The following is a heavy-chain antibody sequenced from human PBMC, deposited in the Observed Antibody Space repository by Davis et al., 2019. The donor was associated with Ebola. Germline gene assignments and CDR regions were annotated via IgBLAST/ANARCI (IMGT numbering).Heavy chain of an antibody. J-gene: IGHJ6*02. CDR1: GFTFSSYA. Sequence: GESLKISCAASGFTFSSYAMSWVRQAPGKGLEWVSAISGSGGSTYYADSVKGRFTISRDNVKNSLYLQMKSLRPEDTALYYCAKSEISVVSGGMDVWGQGTTVTVYS. CDR2: ISGSGGST. CDR3: AKSEISVVSGGMDV. V-gene: IGHV3-23*01. D-gene: IGHD2-15*01.